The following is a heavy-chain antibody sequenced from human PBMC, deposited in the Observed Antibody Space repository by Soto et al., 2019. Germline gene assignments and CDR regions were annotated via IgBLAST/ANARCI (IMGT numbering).Heavy chain of an antibody. V-gene: IGHV1-3*01. D-gene: IGHD3-10*01. CDR3: ARAPYGAGSYFFGYYYCMDV. Sequence: ASVKVSCKASGYTFTSYAMHWVRQAPGQRLEWMGWINAGNGNAKYSQKFQGRVTITRDTSASTAYMELSSLRSEDTAVYYCARAPYGAGSYFFGYYYCMDVWGQGTTVTVSS. J-gene: IGHJ6*02. CDR2: INAGNGNA. CDR1: GYTFTSYA.